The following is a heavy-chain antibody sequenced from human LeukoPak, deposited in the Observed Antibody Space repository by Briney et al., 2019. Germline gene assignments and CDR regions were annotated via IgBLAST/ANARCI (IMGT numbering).Heavy chain of an antibody. CDR1: GITFSGNW. V-gene: IGHV3-7*05. CDR3: ARDWDWSFDY. D-gene: IGHD3/OR15-3a*01. Sequence: GGSLRLSCADSGITFSGNWMSWVRQAPGKGLEWVAHIKPDGSEKYYVDSVRGRFTISRDNAENSLYLEMNSLRAEDTAVYYYARDWDWSFDYWGQGTLVTVSS. CDR2: IKPDGSEK. J-gene: IGHJ4*02.